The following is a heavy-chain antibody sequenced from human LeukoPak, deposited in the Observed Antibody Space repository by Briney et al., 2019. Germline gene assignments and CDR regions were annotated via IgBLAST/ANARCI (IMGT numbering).Heavy chain of an antibody. CDR3: ARGGSYSSSFLDGNDY. D-gene: IGHD6-6*01. J-gene: IGHJ4*02. CDR2: ISGSGGST. Sequence: GGSLRLSCAASGFTFSSYAMSWVRQAPGKGLEWFSAISGSGGSTYYADSVKGRFTISRDNSKNTLYLQMNSLRAEDTAVYYCARGGSYSSSFLDGNDYWGQGTLVTVSS. CDR1: GFTFSSYA. V-gene: IGHV3-23*01.